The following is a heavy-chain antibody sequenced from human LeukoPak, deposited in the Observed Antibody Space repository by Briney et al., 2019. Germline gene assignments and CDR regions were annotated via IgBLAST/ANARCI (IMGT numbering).Heavy chain of an antibody. CDR1: GFTFNNYN. J-gene: IGHJ6*03. V-gene: IGHV3-21*01. CDR2: ISGSSTYI. Sequence: PGGSLRLSCAASGFTFNNYNMNWVRQAPGKALEWVSSISGSSTYIYYADSVKGRFTMSRDNAKNSLYLQMNSLRDEDTAVYFCARCRYDILTGYSGFMDVWGKGTTVTISS. D-gene: IGHD3-9*01. CDR3: ARCRYDILTGYSGFMDV.